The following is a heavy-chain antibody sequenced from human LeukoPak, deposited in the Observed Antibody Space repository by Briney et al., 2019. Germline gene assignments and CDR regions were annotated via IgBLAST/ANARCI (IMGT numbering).Heavy chain of an antibody. J-gene: IGHJ4*02. CDR1: GFTFSSYA. D-gene: IGHD4-17*01. CDR3: AKDGAPHDYGDYSHFGY. V-gene: IGHV3-23*01. Sequence: GGSLRLSCAASGFTFSSYAMSWVRQAPGKGLEWVSAISGSGGSTYYADSVKGRFTISRDNSKNTLYLQMNSLRAEDTAVYYCAKDGAPHDYGDYSHFGYWGQGTLVTVSS. CDR2: ISGSGGST.